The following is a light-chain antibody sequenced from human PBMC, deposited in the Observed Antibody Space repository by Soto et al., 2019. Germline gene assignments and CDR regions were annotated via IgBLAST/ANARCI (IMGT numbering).Light chain of an antibody. CDR3: CSFAGSSTS. J-gene: IGLJ3*02. V-gene: IGLV2-23*01. CDR1: SSDVGTYKP. Sequence: QSALTQPASVSGSPGQSITISCTGTSSDVGTYKPVSWYQQYPGKDPKVIIYDDTKRPSGVSSRFSGSKSGNTASLTISGLQAEDEADYYCCSFAGSSTSFGGGTKLTVL. CDR2: DDT.